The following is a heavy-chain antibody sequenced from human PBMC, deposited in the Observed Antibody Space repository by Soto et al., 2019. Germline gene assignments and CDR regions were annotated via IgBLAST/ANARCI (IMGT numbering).Heavy chain of an antibody. J-gene: IGHJ4*02. Sequence: QVQLHQWGAGLVKPSDTLSLTCAVSGGSFTANHWAWVRQPPGKGLEWIGEVFHNGNTNYNPSLKSRVTVSADTSKNQFSLRLTSVTAADTAVYFCASARWDFWGQGTLVTVSS. D-gene: IGHD6-13*01. CDR1: GGSFTANH. CDR3: ASARWDF. V-gene: IGHV4-34*12. CDR2: VFHNGNT.